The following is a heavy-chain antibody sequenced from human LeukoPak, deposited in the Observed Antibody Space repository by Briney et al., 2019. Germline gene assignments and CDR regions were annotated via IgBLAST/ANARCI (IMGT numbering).Heavy chain of an antibody. D-gene: IGHD3-3*01. CDR2: INHSGST. CDR3: ARHVLRFLESKARGDAFDI. CDR1: GGSFSGYY. Sequence: SETLSLTCAVYGGSFSGYYWSWIRQPPGKGLEWIGEINHSGSTNYNPSLKSRVTISVDTSKNQFSLKLSSVTAADTAVYYCARHVLRFLESKARGDAFDIWGQGTMVTVSS. J-gene: IGHJ3*02. V-gene: IGHV4-34*01.